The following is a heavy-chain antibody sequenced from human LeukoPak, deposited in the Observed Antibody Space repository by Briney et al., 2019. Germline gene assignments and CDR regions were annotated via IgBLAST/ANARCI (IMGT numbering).Heavy chain of an antibody. V-gene: IGHV4-39*01. CDR1: GGSISRSSYY. D-gene: IGHD3-10*01. Sequence: KPSETLSLTCTVSGGSISRSSYYWGWIRQPPGKGVGWIGSIYYSGSTYYNPSLKSRVTISVDTSKNQFSLKLSSVTAADTAVYYCARHSRGEGTPSDYWGQGTLVTVSS. CDR3: ARHSRGEGTPSDY. J-gene: IGHJ4*02. CDR2: IYYSGST.